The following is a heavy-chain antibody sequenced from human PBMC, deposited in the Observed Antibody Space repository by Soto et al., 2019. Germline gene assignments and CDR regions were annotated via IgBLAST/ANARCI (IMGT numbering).Heavy chain of an antibody. Sequence: KISCTGSGYTFTNYYMHWVRQAPGQGLEWMGWINPNSGGTNYAQKFQGRVTMTRDTSISTAYMELSRLRSDDTAVYYCARSLPPSDSSSWYLVYYYYGMDVWGQGTTVTVSS. CDR3: ARSLPPSDSSSWYLVYYYYGMDV. V-gene: IGHV1-2*02. CDR1: GYTFTNYY. J-gene: IGHJ6*02. D-gene: IGHD6-13*01. CDR2: INPNSGGT.